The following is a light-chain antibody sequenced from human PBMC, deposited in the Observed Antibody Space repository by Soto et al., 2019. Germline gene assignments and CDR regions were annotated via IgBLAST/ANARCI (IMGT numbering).Light chain of an antibody. J-gene: IGLJ1*01. CDR3: PSYDSSLSGYYV. CDR1: SSNIGAGYD. CDR2: GNS. V-gene: IGLV1-40*01. Sequence: QLVLTQPPSVSGAPGQRVTISCTGSSSNIGAGYDVHWYQQLPGTAPKLLIYGNSNRPSGVPDRFSGSKSGTSASLAITGLQAEDEADYYCPSYDSSLSGYYVFGTGTKLTVL.